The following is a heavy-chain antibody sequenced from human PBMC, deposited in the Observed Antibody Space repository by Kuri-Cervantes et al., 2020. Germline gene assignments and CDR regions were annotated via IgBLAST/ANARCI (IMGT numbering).Heavy chain of an antibody. Sequence: SETLSLTCTVSGGSVSSGSYYWSWIRQPPGKGLEWIGSIYYSGGTHYNPSLKSRVTLSVDTSKNHFSLELTSVTAADTAVYYCAREHFTTTVTTFYHYYMDVWGKGTTVTVSS. CDR3: AREHFTTTVTTFYHYYMDV. D-gene: IGHD4-17*01. CDR1: GGSVSSGSYY. V-gene: IGHV4-61*03. CDR2: IYYSGGT. J-gene: IGHJ6*03.